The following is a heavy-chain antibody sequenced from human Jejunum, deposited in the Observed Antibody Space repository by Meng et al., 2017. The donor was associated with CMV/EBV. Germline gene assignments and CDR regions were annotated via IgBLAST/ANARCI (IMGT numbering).Heavy chain of an antibody. CDR3: ARDPRMRLHYDFVTGYPVNYFEY. CDR2: IWYDGSSK. CDR1: YP. D-gene: IGHD3-9*01. Sequence: YPMHWVRQAPGKGLEWVASIWYDGSSKEYADSVQGRFTISRDNSKNMLSLQMDSLRAEDTAVYYCARDPRMRLHYDFVTGYPVNYFEYWGQGTLVTVSS. J-gene: IGHJ4*02. V-gene: IGHV3-33*01.